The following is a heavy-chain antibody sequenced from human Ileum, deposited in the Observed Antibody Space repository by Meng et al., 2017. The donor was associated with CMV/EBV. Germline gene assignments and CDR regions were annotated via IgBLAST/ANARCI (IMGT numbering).Heavy chain of an antibody. V-gene: IGHV3-74*01. CDR2: INGDGSST. CDR3: ARGSPGYSYGWYFDY. J-gene: IGHJ4*02. D-gene: IGHD5-18*01. CDR1: GSTVHSFW. Sequence: SGSTVHSFWIYGVRQAQGTARGWVSRINGDGSSTSYADSVKGRFTISRDNAKNSLYLQFNSLSAEDTAVYYCARGSPGYSYGWYFDYWGQGTLVTVSS.